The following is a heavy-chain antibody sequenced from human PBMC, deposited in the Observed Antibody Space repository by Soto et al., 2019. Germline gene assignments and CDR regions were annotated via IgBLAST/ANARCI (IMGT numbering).Heavy chain of an antibody. CDR1: GFTFKDYY. CDR2: ISSSGDAI. Sequence: QVQLVESGGGLVKPGGSLRLSCFTSGFTFKDYYMGWIRQAPGKGLEWLSYISSSGDAIYYADSVKGRFTTSRDNTKNSLMMEMNSLSVDDSAVYYCARGSRQRFLEWLLFDYWGQEALVTVS. J-gene: IGHJ4*02. V-gene: IGHV3-11*01. D-gene: IGHD3-3*01. CDR3: ARGSRQRFLEWLLFDY.